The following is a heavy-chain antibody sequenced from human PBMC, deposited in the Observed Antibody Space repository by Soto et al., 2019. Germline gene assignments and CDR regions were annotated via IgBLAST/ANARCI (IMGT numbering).Heavy chain of an antibody. J-gene: IGHJ6*02. CDR2: ISAYNGNT. CDR1: GYTFTSYG. D-gene: IGHD3-22*01. V-gene: IGHV1-18*01. Sequence: ASVKVSCKASGYTFTSYGISWVRQAPGQGLEWMGWISAYNGNTNYAQKLQGRVTMTTDTSTSTAYMELRSLRSDDTAVYYCARDRYYYDSSGYYYVPLGYYYYGMGVWGQGTTVTVSS. CDR3: ARDRYYYDSSGYYYVPLGYYYYGMGV.